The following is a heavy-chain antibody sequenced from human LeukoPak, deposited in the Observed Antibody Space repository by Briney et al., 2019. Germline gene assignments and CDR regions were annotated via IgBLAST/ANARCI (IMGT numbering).Heavy chain of an antibody. D-gene: IGHD1-26*01. CDR2: INPNSGGT. CDR3: ARSTVGGITLAY. V-gene: IGHV1-2*02. J-gene: IGHJ4*02. CDR1: GYTFTGYY. Sequence: GASVKVSCKASGYTFTGYYMHWVRQAPGQGLEWMGWINPNSGGTNYAQKFQGRVTMTRDTSISTAYMELSSLRSEDTAVYYCARSTVGGITLAYWGQGTLVTVSS.